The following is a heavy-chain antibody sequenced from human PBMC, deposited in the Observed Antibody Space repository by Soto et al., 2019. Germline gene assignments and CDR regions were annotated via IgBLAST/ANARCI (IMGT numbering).Heavy chain of an antibody. Sequence: GGSLRLSCAASGFTFSDHYMDWVRQAPGKGLEWVGRTRNKANSYTTEYAASVKGRFTISRDDSKNSLYLQMNSLKTEDTAVYYCARVKAGVRDDYYYYYMDVWGKGTTVTVSS. CDR3: ARVKAGVRDDYYYYYMDV. J-gene: IGHJ6*03. CDR2: TRNKANSYTT. V-gene: IGHV3-72*01. D-gene: IGHD2-8*01. CDR1: GFTFSDHY.